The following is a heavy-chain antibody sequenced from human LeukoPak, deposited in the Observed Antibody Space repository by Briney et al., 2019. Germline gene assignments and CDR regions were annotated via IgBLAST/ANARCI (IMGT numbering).Heavy chain of an antibody. Sequence: GGSLRLSCAGSGFTFSDYYMSWIRQALGKGLEWVSYISSSSSTIYYADSVKGRFTISRDNAKNSLFLQMNSLRAEDTAVYCCARDGRGYAYGNDFWGQGALVTVSS. CDR2: ISSSSSTI. D-gene: IGHD5-18*01. CDR1: GFTFSDYY. V-gene: IGHV3-11*01. CDR3: ARDGRGYAYGNDF. J-gene: IGHJ4*02.